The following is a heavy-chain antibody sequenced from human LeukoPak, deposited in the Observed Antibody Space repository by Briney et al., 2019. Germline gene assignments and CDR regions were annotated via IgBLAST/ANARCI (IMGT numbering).Heavy chain of an antibody. CDR3: ARDLRDYYDSSGYYSDY. Sequence: ASVKVSCKASGYTFTSYGISWVRRAPGQGLEWMGWISAYNGNTNYAQKLQGRVTMTTDTSTSTAYMELRSLRSDDTAVYYCARDLRDYYDSSGYYSDYWGQGTLVTVSS. V-gene: IGHV1-18*01. D-gene: IGHD3-22*01. J-gene: IGHJ4*02. CDR1: GYTFTSYG. CDR2: ISAYNGNT.